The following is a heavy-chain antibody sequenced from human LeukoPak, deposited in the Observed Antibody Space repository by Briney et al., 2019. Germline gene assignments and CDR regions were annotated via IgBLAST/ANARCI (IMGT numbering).Heavy chain of an antibody. CDR2: IYHSGST. CDR3: ARDISGYSGYETHYYYYGMDV. Sequence: SETLSLTCTVSGYSISSGYYWGWIRQPPGKGLEWIGSIYHSGSTYYNPSLKSRVAISVDTSKNQFSLKLSSVTAADTAVYYCARDISGYSGYETHYYYYGMDVWGQGTTVTVSS. CDR1: GYSISSGYY. D-gene: IGHD5-12*01. J-gene: IGHJ6*02. V-gene: IGHV4-38-2*02.